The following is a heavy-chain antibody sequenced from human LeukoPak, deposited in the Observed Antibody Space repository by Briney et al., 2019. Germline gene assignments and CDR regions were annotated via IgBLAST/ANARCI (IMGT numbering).Heavy chain of an antibody. CDR1: GGSISSGSYY. CDR2: IYTSGST. CDR3: ARHRGLRSYGPQNWFDP. D-gene: IGHD5-18*01. Sequence: PSETLSLTCTVSGGSISSGSYYWSWIRQPAGKGLEWIGRIYTSGSTNYNPSLKSRVTISVDTSKNQFSLKLSSVTAADTAVYYCARHRGLRSYGPQNWFDPWGQGTLVTVSS. J-gene: IGHJ5*02. V-gene: IGHV4-61*02.